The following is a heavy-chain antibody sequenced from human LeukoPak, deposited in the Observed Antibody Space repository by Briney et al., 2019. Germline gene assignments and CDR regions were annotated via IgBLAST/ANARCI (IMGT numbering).Heavy chain of an antibody. CDR2: IYYSGST. Sequence: SETLSLTCPVSGGSISSYYWSWIRQPPGKGLEWIGYIYYSGSTNYNPSLKSRVTISVDTSKNQFSLKLSSVTAADTAVYYCARELGSGYSYGIFDYWGQGTLVTVSS. J-gene: IGHJ4*02. CDR1: GGSISSYY. D-gene: IGHD5-18*01. V-gene: IGHV4-59*01. CDR3: ARELGSGYSYGIFDY.